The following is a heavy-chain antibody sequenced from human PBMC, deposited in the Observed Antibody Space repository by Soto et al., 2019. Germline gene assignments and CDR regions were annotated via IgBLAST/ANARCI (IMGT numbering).Heavy chain of an antibody. Sequence: QVQLVQSGAEVKKPGSSVKVSCKASGGTFSSYAISWVRQAPGQGLEWMGGIIPIFGTANYAQKFQGRVTITADESTSTAYMELSSLRSEDTAVYYCARDLSYGDYARVYYCYGMDVWGQGTTVTVSS. V-gene: IGHV1-69*12. CDR1: GGTFSSYA. D-gene: IGHD4-17*01. CDR3: ARDLSYGDYARVYYCYGMDV. CDR2: IIPIFGTA. J-gene: IGHJ6*02.